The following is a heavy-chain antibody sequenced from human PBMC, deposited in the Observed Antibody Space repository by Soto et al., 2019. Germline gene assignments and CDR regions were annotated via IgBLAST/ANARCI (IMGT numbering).Heavy chain of an antibody. Sequence: PGGSLRLSCAASGFTFSSYWMSWVRQAPGKGLEWVANIKQDGSEKYYVDSVKGRFTISRDNAKNSLYLQMNSLRAEDTAVYYCARVRVWNDYYPPYYYYMDVWGKGTTVTVSS. J-gene: IGHJ6*03. CDR3: ARVRVWNDYYPPYYYYMDV. V-gene: IGHV3-7*01. CDR2: IKQDGSEK. D-gene: IGHD1-26*01. CDR1: GFTFSSYW.